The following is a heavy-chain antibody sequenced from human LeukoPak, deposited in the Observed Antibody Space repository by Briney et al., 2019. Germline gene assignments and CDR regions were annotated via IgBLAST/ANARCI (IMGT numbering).Heavy chain of an antibody. Sequence: GGSLRLSCTAPGFTVSSYDPCCVRQAPGKGLEWVSAISGSGGSTYYADSVKGRFTISRDNSKNTLYLQMNSLRAEDTAVYYCAKDFEVVSRAYYYDSSSYYIVYWGQGALVTVSS. CDR1: GFTVSSYD. J-gene: IGHJ4*02. CDR3: AKDFEVVSRAYYYDSSSYYIVY. D-gene: IGHD3-22*01. CDR2: ISGSGGST. V-gene: IGHV3-23*01.